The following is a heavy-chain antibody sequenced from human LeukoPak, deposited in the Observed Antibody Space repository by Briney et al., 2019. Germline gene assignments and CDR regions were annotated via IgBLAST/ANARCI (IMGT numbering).Heavy chain of an antibody. D-gene: IGHD3-22*01. J-gene: IGHJ3*02. Sequence: GGSLRLSCAASGFTFSNAWMRWVRQAPGKGLEWVGRIKSKTDGGTTDYAAPVKGRFTITRDDSKNTLYLQMNSLKTEDTAVYYCTTVTSYYDSSGQDAFDIWGQGTMVTVSS. CDR1: GFTFSNAW. CDR3: TTVTSYYDSSGQDAFDI. V-gene: IGHV3-15*01. CDR2: IKSKTDGGTT.